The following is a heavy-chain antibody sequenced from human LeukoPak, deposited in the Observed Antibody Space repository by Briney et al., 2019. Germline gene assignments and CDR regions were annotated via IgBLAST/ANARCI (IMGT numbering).Heavy chain of an antibody. J-gene: IGHJ5*02. CDR3: AREGYGQWPIQNWFDP. Sequence: GGSLRLSCAASGFTFSSYSMNWVRQAPGKGLEWVSSISSSSSYIYYADSVKGRFTISRDNAKNSLYLQMNSLRAEDTAVYYCAREGYGQWPIQNWFDPWGQGTLVTVSS. CDR1: GFTFSSYS. V-gene: IGHV3-21*01. CDR2: ISSSSSYI. D-gene: IGHD6-19*01.